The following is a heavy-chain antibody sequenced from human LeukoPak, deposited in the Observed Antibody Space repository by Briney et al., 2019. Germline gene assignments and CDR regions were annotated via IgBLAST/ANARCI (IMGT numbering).Heavy chain of an antibody. CDR2: IKHDGSEK. CDR3: AREISGWLDAFDI. J-gene: IGHJ3*02. CDR1: GGSFSGYY. V-gene: IGHV3-7*01. D-gene: IGHD6-19*01. Sequence: ETLSLTCAVYGGSFSGYYWSWVRHTPGKGLEWVANIKHDGSEKYYVDSVKGRFTISRDNAKNSLYLQMNSLRAEDTAVYYCAREISGWLDAFDIWGQGTMVTVSS.